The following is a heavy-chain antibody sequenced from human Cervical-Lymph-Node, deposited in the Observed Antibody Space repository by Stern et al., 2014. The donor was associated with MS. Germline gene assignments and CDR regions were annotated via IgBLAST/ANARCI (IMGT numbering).Heavy chain of an antibody. V-gene: IGHV1-8*01. CDR2: MNSDNGNT. J-gene: IGHJ4*02. CDR1: GYSFTAYD. Sequence: VQLVESGAEVKKPGASVKVSCKASGYSFTAYDINWVRQAPGQGLEWMGWMNSDNGNTGFAQKFQGRVTLTRNTSIGTAYMELSSLRSDDTAVYYCARPMSDNWYKSLGYWGQGTLVTVSS. D-gene: IGHD1-1*01. CDR3: ARPMSDNWYKSLGY.